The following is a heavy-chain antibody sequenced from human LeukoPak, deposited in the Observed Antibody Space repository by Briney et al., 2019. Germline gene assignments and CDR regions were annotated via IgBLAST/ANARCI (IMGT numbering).Heavy chain of an antibody. V-gene: IGHV4-34*01. Sequence: SETLSLTCAVYGGSFSGYYWSWLRQPPGKGLEWIGEIDHSGTTNYNPSLRSRITISVDTSKNQFSLRLTSVTAADTAVYYCARGGGPLQSFDYWGQGTLVTVSS. J-gene: IGHJ4*02. CDR3: ARGGGPLQSFDY. CDR1: GGSFSGYY. CDR2: IDHSGTT. D-gene: IGHD4-11*01.